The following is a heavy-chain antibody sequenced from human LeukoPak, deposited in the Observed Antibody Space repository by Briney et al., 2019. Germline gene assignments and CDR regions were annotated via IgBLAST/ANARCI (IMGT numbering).Heavy chain of an antibody. Sequence: SETLSLTWAVYGGSFCGYYWSWIRQPPGKGLEWIGEINHSGITNYNPSLKSRVTLSVDTSQNQFSLKLSSVTAADTAVYYCARAFVAGYNYYYYMDVWGKGTTVIVSS. D-gene: IGHD6-19*01. CDR3: ARAFVAGYNYYYYMDV. J-gene: IGHJ6*03. V-gene: IGHV4-34*01. CDR1: GGSFCGYY. CDR2: INHSGIT.